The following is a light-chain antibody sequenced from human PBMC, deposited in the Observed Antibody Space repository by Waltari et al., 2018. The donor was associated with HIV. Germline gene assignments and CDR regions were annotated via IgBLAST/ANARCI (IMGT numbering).Light chain of an antibody. CDR3: SSYTSSSTRV. Sequence: QSPLTQPASVSGSPGPSSTISCTGTSSHVGGYHYVSWYQQHPGKAPKLMIYEVSNRPSGVSNRFSGSKSGNTASLTISGPQAEDEADYYCSSYTSSSTRVFGGGTNLTVL. CDR1: SSHVGGYHY. V-gene: IGLV2-14*01. J-gene: IGLJ3*02. CDR2: EVS.